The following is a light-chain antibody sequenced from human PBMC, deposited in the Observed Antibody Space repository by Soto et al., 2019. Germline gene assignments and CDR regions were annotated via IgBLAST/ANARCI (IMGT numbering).Light chain of an antibody. J-gene: IGKJ2*01. CDR3: QQYAGSPPYT. CDR1: QSVYASY. V-gene: IGKV3-20*01. Sequence: EIVLTQSPGTLSLSPGERATLSCRASQSVYASYLAWYQQQPGQAPRLLIYGASNRATGIPDRFSGTASGTDFTLTISRLEPEDFAVYYCQQYAGSPPYTFGQGTKLEIK. CDR2: GAS.